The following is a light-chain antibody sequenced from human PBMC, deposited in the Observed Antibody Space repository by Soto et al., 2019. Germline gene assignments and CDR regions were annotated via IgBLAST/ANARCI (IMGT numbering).Light chain of an antibody. CDR1: QCVSSTY. J-gene: IGKJ4*01. V-gene: IGKV3-20*01. Sequence: IVLTQSPGTLSLSPGKRATLSFRASQCVSSTYLSWYQQKPGQAPGLLLYGASNRASGIPDRFAGSGSGPYFTLTIRGMATEDFAEYYCKQYGSSPPNFGGGTKVEIK. CDR3: KQYGSSPPN. CDR2: GAS.